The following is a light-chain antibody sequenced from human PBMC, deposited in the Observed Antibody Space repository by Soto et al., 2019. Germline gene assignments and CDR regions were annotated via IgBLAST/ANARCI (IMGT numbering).Light chain of an antibody. CDR3: QSYDSALSARYV. V-gene: IGLV1-40*01. CDR2: GNN. Sequence: QSVLTQPPSASGAPGQRVTISCTGSSSNIGAGYDVHWYQQRPGTAPNLLIFGNNNRPSGVPDRFSGSKSGTSASLAIIGLQAEDEGDYYCQSYDSALSARYVFGSGTKLTVL. J-gene: IGLJ1*01. CDR1: SSNIGAGYD.